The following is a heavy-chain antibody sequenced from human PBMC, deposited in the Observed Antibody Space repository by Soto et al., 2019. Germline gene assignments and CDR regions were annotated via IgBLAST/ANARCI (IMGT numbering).Heavy chain of an antibody. J-gene: IGHJ4*02. CDR2: ISYDGSNK. Sequence: GGSLRLSCAASGFTFSSYCMHWFRQAPGKGLEWVAVISYDGSNKYYADSVKGRFTISRDNSKNTLYLQMNSLRAEDTAVYYCAKVMYMWELPNDDYWGQGTLVTVSS. V-gene: IGHV3-30*18. CDR3: AKVMYMWELPNDDY. D-gene: IGHD1-26*01. CDR1: GFTFSSYC.